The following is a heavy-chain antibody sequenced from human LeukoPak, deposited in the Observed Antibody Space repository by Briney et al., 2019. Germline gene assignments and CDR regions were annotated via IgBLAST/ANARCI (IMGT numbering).Heavy chain of an antibody. J-gene: IGHJ4*02. D-gene: IGHD4-17*01. CDR1: GFTFSSYA. CDR2: ISGSGDST. V-gene: IGHV3-23*01. CDR3: AREEYGEYYFDY. Sequence: GGSLRLSCAASGFTFSSYAMNWVRQAPGKGLEWVSIISGSGDSTYYADSVKGRFTISRDNSKNTLYLQMNSLRAEDTAVYYCAREEYGEYYFDYWGQGTLVTVSS.